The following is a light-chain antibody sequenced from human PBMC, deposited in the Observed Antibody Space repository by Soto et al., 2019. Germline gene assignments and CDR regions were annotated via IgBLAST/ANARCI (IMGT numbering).Light chain of an antibody. V-gene: IGKV3-15*01. Sequence: EIVMTQSPATLSVSPGERATFSCRASQSVSSNLAWYQQKPGQAPRLLIYGASIRATGIPARFSGSGSGTEFTLPISTLQSEDFAIYYCQHYNNWPPCTFGQGTKVDIK. CDR3: QHYNNWPPCT. CDR1: QSVSSN. J-gene: IGKJ1*01. CDR2: GAS.